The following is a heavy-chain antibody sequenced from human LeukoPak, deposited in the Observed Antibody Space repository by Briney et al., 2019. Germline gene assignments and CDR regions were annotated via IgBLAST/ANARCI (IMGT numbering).Heavy chain of an antibody. V-gene: IGHV4-59*01. D-gene: IGHD5-18*01. Sequence: SETLSLTCTVSGGSISSYYWSWIRQPPGKGLEWIGYIYYSGSTNYNPSLKSRVTISVDTSKNQFSLKLSSVTAADTAVYYCARDSSYGQFFDYWGQGTLVTVSS. J-gene: IGHJ4*02. CDR3: ARDSSYGQFFDY. CDR1: GGSISSYY. CDR2: IYYSGST.